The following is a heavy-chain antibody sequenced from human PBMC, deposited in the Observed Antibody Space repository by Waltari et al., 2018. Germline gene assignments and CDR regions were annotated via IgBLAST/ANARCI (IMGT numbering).Heavy chain of an antibody. D-gene: IGHD3-16*01. Sequence: QVQLQESGPGLVKPSETLSLTCAVSGYSISGGYYWGWIRTPPGKGLEWIGSIYYSWTTYSNPSLKSRVTISVDTSKTQFSLQLSSVTAADTAIYYCATTPGEGDRNFDYWGQGTLVTVSS. CDR1: GYSISGGYY. V-gene: IGHV4-38-2*01. CDR2: IYYSWTT. CDR3: ATTPGEGDRNFDY. J-gene: IGHJ4*02.